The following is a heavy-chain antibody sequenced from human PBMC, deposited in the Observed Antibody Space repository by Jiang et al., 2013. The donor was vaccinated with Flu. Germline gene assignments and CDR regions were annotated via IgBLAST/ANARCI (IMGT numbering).Heavy chain of an antibody. CDR1: GFTFSSYT. V-gene: IGHV3-23*04. D-gene: IGHD6-19*01. CDR2: ISGSGGST. Sequence: QLVESGGGKVQPGGSLRLSCAASGFTFSSYTMHWVRQAPGKGLEWVASISGSGGSTYYADSVKGRFTISRDSSKNTLYMQMNSLRAEDTAVYYCAKALSRTIAVAGLIDIWGQGTMVTVSS. CDR3: AKALSRTIAVAGLIDI. J-gene: IGHJ3*02.